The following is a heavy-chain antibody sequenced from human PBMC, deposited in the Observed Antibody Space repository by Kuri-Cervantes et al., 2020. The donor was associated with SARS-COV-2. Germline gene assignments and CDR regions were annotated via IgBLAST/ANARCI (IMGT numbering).Heavy chain of an antibody. CDR2: IYYSGST. Sequence: ESLKISCTVSGGSISSSSYYWGWIRQPPGKGLEWIGSIYYSGSTYSSPSLKSRVTISVDTSKNQFSLKLTSVTATDTAVYYCARALRGVTGTSGSLDNWGQGILVTVSS. V-gene: IGHV4-39*07. CDR3: ARALRGVTGTSGSLDN. CDR1: GGSISSSSYY. D-gene: IGHD2-8*02. J-gene: IGHJ4*02.